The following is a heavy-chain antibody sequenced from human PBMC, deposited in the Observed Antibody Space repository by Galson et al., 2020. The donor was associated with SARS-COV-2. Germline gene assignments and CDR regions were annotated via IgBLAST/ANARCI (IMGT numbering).Heavy chain of an antibody. CDR1: GGSISSYY. CDR3: ARGFDP. CDR2: IYYSGST. Sequence: SETLSLTCTVPGGSISSYYWSCIRPPPGKGLEWIWYIYYSGSTNYNPSLKSRVTISVDTSKNQFSLKLSSVTAADTAVYYWARGFDPWGQGTLVTVSS. J-gene: IGHJ5*02. V-gene: IGHV4-59*01.